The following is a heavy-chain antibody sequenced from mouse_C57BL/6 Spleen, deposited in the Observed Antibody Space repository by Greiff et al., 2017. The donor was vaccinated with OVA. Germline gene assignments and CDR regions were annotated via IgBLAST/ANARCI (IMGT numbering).Heavy chain of an antibody. CDR1: GFTFSDYY. J-gene: IGHJ1*03. CDR3: AREGYYQYFDV. V-gene: IGHV5-16*01. CDR2: INYDGSST. D-gene: IGHD2-3*01. Sequence: EVKLVESEGGLVQPGSSMKLSCTASGFTFSDYYMAWVRQVPEKGLEWIANINYDGSSTYYLDSLKGRFIISRDNAKNILYLQMSSLKSEDTAAYYCAREGYYQYFDVWGTGTTVTVSS.